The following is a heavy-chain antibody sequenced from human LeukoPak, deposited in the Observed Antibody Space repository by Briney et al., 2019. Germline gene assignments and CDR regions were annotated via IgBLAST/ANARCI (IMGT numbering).Heavy chain of an antibody. CDR1: GFTVGSIT. CDR2: IYSGGST. Sequence: GGSLRLSCAASGFTVGSITMSWVRQAPGKGLEWVSIIYSGGSTSYADSVKGRFTISRDNSKNTLYLQMNSLRTEDTAVYYCARGGSYFDISGYYFYWGQGTLVTVSS. V-gene: IGHV3-66*01. J-gene: IGHJ4*02. CDR3: ARGGSYFDISGYYFY. D-gene: IGHD3-22*01.